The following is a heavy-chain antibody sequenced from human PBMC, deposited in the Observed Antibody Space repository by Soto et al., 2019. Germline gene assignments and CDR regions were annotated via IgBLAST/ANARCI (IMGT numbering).Heavy chain of an antibody. J-gene: IGHJ3*01. D-gene: IGHD3-22*01. CDR1: GASLSSGGYY. CDR2: IFHTGTT. Sequence: QVQLQESGPGLAKPSQTLSLTCTVSGASLSSGGYYWTWIRQVPGKALEWIGYIFHTGTTFYNPSLKSRVVMSIEKSDNQFSLNLRSVTAADTAVYYCARGLGYDSNGRFLAAFDDWGQGTMVTVSS. V-gene: IGHV4-31*03. CDR3: ARGLGYDSNGRFLAAFDD.